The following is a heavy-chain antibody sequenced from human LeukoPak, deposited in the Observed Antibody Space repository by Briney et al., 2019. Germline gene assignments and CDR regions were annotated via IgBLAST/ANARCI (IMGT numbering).Heavy chain of an antibody. Sequence: ASVKVSCKVSGYTLTELSMHWVRQAPGKGLEWMGGFDPEDGETIYAQKFQGRVTMTEDTSTDTAYMELSSLRSEDTAVYYCATQNYYYDSSGYYLYYFDYWGQGTLVTVSS. V-gene: IGHV1-24*01. CDR2: FDPEDGET. CDR3: ATQNYYYDSSGYYLYYFDY. J-gene: IGHJ4*02. D-gene: IGHD3-22*01. CDR1: GYTLTELS.